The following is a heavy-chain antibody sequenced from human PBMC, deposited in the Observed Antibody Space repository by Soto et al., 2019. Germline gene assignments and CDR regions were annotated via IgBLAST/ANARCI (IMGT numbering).Heavy chain of an antibody. CDR2: TWYDGSNK. J-gene: IGHJ4*02. Sequence: QVQLVESGGGVVQPGRSLRLSCAASGFTFSSYGMQWVRQAPGKGLEWVAVTWYDGSNKYYADSVKGRFTISRDNSKNTLYLQMNSLRAEDTAVYYCARDGSSSVVVPAARWDVTLLDYWGQGTLVTVSS. CDR1: GFTFSSYG. V-gene: IGHV3-33*01. D-gene: IGHD2-2*01. CDR3: ARDGSSSVVVPAARWDVTLLDY.